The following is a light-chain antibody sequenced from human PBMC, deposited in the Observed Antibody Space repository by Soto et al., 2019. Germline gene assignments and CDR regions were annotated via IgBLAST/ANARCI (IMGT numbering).Light chain of an antibody. CDR2: KAS. J-gene: IGKJ2*01. Sequence: PLTPTPSSRSASAADTVPVTRRASKSVSGWLDWYQPKPGKAPKLLSYKASDLDVGGPSRLSGSGSATEFTLTISKLQADVYSSYFFQQNNSDSPLTFGQGTKVEI. V-gene: IGKV1-5*03. CDR1: KSVSGW. CDR3: QQNNSDSPLT.